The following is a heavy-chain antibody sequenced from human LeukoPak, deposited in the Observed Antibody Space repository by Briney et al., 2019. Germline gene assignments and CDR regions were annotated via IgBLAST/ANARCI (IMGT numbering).Heavy chain of an antibody. J-gene: IGHJ5*02. Sequence: GGSLRLSCAASGFTVSRNYMSWVRQAPGRGVEWVSVSYRWGTTYYADSGKGRCTISIDISKTTLYLQMNSLTAEDTAVYYCARSAMGNWFGTWGQGTLVTVSS. CDR2: SYRWGTT. D-gene: IGHD2-8*01. V-gene: IGHV3-66*03. CDR3: ARSAMGNWFGT. CDR1: GFTVSRNY.